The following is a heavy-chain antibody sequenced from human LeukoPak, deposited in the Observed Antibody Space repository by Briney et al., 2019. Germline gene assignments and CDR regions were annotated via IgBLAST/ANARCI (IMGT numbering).Heavy chain of an antibody. CDR2: INHSGST. CDR1: GGSFSGYY. D-gene: IGHD5-18*01. J-gene: IGHJ4*02. Sequence: PSETLSLTCAVYGGSFSGYYWSWIRQPPGKGLEWIGEINHSGSTNYNPSLKSRVTISVDTSKNQFSLKLSSVTAADMAVYYCAAYSYGYLYYFDYWGQGTLVTVSS. V-gene: IGHV4-34*01. CDR3: AAYSYGYLYYFDY.